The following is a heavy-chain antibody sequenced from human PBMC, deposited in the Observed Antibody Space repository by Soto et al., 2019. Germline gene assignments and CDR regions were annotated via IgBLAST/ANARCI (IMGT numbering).Heavy chain of an antibody. CDR1: GFTVSSNY. D-gene: IGHD3-22*01. J-gene: IGHJ4*02. Sequence: GSLRLSCAASGFTVSSNYMSWVRQAPGKGLEWVSVIYSGGSTYYADSVKGRFTISRDNSKNTLYLQMNSLRAEDTAVYYCARDLYYYDSSGYSPYFDYWGQGTLVTVSS. V-gene: IGHV3-66*01. CDR3: ARDLYYYDSSGYSPYFDY. CDR2: IYSGGST.